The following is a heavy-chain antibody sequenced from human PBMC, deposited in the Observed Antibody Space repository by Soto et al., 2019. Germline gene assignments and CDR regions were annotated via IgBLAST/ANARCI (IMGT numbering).Heavy chain of an antibody. Sequence: GASVKVSCKASGYTFSNYAMHWVRQAPGQRLEWMGWINAGNGNTRYSQKLQVRVTITWDTSASTAYMEVSSLRSEDTAIYYCARRITAYYYGMDVWGQGTTVTVSS. V-gene: IGHV1-3*01. CDR1: GYTFSNYA. CDR2: INAGNGNT. J-gene: IGHJ6*02. D-gene: IGHD3-3*01. CDR3: ARRITAYYYGMDV.